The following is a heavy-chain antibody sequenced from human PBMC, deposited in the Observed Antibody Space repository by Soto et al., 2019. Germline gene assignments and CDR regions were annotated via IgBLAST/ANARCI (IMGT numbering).Heavy chain of an antibody. D-gene: IGHD6-13*01. J-gene: IGHJ4*02. CDR2: IYPGDSDT. CDR3: ARLGRIAPHVGGYYFDY. CDR1: GYSFTSYW. Sequence: GESLKISCNGSGYSFTSYWIGWVRQMPGKGLEWMGIIYPGDSDTRYSPSFQGQVTISADKSISTAYLQWSSLKASDTAMYYCARLGRIAPHVGGYYFDYWGQGTPVTVYS. V-gene: IGHV5-51*01.